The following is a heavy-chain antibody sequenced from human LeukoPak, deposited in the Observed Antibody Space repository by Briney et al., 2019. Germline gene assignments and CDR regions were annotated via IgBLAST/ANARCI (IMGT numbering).Heavy chain of an antibody. CDR2: INPNSGGT. V-gene: IGHV1-2*02. J-gene: IGHJ4*02. Sequence: ASVKVSCKASGYTFTAYYMHWVRQAPGQGLEWMGWINPNSGGTNYAQKFQGRVTMTRDTSISTAYMELSRLRSDDTAVYYCARDWGYSSSTDGHWGQGTLVTVSS. CDR3: ARDWGYSSSTDGH. D-gene: IGHD6-13*01. CDR1: GYTFTAYY.